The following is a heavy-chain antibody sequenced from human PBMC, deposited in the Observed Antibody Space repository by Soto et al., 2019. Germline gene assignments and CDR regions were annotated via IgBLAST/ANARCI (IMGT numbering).Heavy chain of an antibody. V-gene: IGHV3-30*18. CDR1: GFTFSSFG. CDR3: AKDISRLVHYYYGMDV. CDR2: ISYDGSNK. Sequence: GGSLRLSCAASGFTFSSFGMHWVRQAPGKGLEWVAVISYDGSNKYYADSVKGRFTISRDNSKNTLYLQMNSLRAEDTAVYYCAKDISRLVHYYYGMDVWGQGTTVTVSS. J-gene: IGHJ6*02. D-gene: IGHD6-19*01.